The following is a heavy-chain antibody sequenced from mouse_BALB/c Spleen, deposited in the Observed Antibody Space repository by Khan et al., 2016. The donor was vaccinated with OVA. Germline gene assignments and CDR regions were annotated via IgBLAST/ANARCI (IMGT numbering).Heavy chain of an antibody. CDR1: GYAFTSYD. Sequence: EVELVESGPGLVKPCRSLNLSCTASGYAFTSYDMSWVRQNPPESLVWVATISSCSDYTYYPHSVKGRITITRDNSRNTLYLQMSSLTSEDTAMYYCARGKPYGEYFDYWGQGTTLTVSS. CDR2: ISSCSDYT. CDR3: ARGKPYGEYFDY. J-gene: IGHJ2*01. V-gene: IGHV5-9*02. D-gene: IGHD1-1*01.